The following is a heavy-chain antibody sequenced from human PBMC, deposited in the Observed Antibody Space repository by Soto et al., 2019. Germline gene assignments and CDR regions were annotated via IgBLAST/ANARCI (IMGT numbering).Heavy chain of an antibody. Sequence: QLQLQESGPGLVKPSETLSLTCTVSGGSISSSSYYWGWIRQPPGKGLEWIGSIYYSGSTYYNPSHKSRVTISVDTSKNQFPLKLSSVTAAYTAVYYCARLGATIFVVVIQDDYYYGMDVWGQRTTVTVSS. V-gene: IGHV4-39*01. CDR2: IYYSGST. J-gene: IGHJ6*02. CDR1: GGSISSSSYY. CDR3: ARLGATIFVVVIQDDYYYGMDV. D-gene: IGHD3-3*01.